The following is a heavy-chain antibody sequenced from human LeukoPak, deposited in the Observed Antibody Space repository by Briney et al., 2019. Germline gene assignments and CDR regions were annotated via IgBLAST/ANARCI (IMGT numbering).Heavy chain of an antibody. Sequence: PSETLSLTCTVSGDSISRYYWSWIRQPAGKGLEWIGRIYTSGSTNYNPSLKSRVTMSVDTSKNQFSLKLSSVTAADTAVYYCARGNCGRSISCYFYMDVWGKGTTVTVSS. V-gene: IGHV4-4*07. CDR1: GDSISRYY. D-gene: IGHD2-2*01. CDR2: IYTSGST. CDR3: ARGNCGRSISCYFYMDV. J-gene: IGHJ6*03.